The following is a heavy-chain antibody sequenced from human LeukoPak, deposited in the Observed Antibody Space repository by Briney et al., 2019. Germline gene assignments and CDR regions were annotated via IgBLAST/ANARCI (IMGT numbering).Heavy chain of an antibody. J-gene: IGHJ4*02. D-gene: IGHD2-8*02. CDR3: ARDRGYTRTNTGGYPVFDL. V-gene: IGHV3-48*03. CDR1: GFTFDDYA. Sequence: GGSLRLSCAASGFTFDDYAMHWVRQAPGKGLEWVSYIHLSGTPTHYADPVKGRFSISRDNVKNSLYLQMDNLRAEDTAVYYCARDRGYTRTNTGGYPVFDLWGQGTLVTVSS. CDR2: IHLSGTPT.